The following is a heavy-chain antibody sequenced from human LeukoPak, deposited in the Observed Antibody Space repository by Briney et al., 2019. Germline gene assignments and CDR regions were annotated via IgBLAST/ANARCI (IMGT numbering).Heavy chain of an antibody. CDR2: ISGSGGST. V-gene: IGHV3-23*01. D-gene: IGHD2-15*01. Sequence: PGGSLRLSCAASGFTFNTYSMNWVRQAPGKGLEWVSAISGSGGSTYYADSVKGRFTISRDNSKNTLYLQMNSLRAEDTAVYYCANAAYCSGGRCYSVGPFDHWGQGTLVTVSP. J-gene: IGHJ4*02. CDR3: ANAAYCSGGRCYSVGPFDH. CDR1: GFTFNTYS.